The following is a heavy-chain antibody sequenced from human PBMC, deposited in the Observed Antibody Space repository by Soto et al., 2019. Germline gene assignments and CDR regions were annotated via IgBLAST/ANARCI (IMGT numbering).Heavy chain of an antibody. V-gene: IGHV3-7*01. CDR2: IKQNGSEK. Sequence: GGSLRLSCAASGFTFSSYWMSWVRQAPGKGLGWVANIKQNGSEKYYVDSVKGRFTISRDNAKNSLYLQMNSLRAEDTAVYYCARDFGGRKWYQPPSAFDIWGQGTMVTVSS. CDR3: ARDFGGRKWYQPPSAFDI. D-gene: IGHD2-2*01. CDR1: GFTFSSYW. J-gene: IGHJ3*02.